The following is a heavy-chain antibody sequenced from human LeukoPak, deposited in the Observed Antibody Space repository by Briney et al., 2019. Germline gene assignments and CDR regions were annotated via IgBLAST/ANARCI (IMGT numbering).Heavy chain of an antibody. CDR2: ISSGSRSI. CDR1: GFTFSTYG. D-gene: IGHD4-11*01. V-gene: IGHV3-21*01. Sequence: PGGSLRLSCEVSGFTFSTYGINWVRQAPGKGLEWVSSISSGSRSIYYADSLKGRFTISRDNAKNSLYLQMNSLRVEDTAVHYCARDNYDYGNYYFDYWGQGTLVTVSS. J-gene: IGHJ4*02. CDR3: ARDNYDYGNYYFDY.